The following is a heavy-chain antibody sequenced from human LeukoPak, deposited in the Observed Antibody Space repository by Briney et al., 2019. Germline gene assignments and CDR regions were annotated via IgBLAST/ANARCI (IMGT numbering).Heavy chain of an antibody. D-gene: IGHD3-9*01. Sequence: ASVKVSCKASGDTFSSYVISWVRQAPGQGLEWMGGINPVFGTAHYAQKFQDRVTITADESTSTAYMELSSLRSEDTAVYYCAKTFLTAYDTHFYYYGLDVWGQGTPVTVSS. CDR1: GDTFSSYV. J-gene: IGHJ6*02. V-gene: IGHV1-69*13. CDR3: AKTFLTAYDTHFYYYGLDV. CDR2: INPVFGTA.